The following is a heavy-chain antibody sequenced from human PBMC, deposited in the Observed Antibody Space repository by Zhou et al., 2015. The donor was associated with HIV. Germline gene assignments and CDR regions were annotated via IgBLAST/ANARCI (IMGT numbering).Heavy chain of an antibody. CDR3: ARGGWASSDIVVVVAATSPYYYYYMDV. CDR2: IIPIFGTA. D-gene: IGHD2-15*01. CDR1: GGTFSSYA. J-gene: IGHJ6*03. Sequence: QVQLVQSGAEVKKPGSSVKVSCKASGGTFSSYAISWVRQAPGQGLEWMGGIIPIFGTANYAQKFQGRVTITADESTSTAYMELSSLRSEDTAVYYCARGGWASSDIVVVVAATSPYYYYYMDVWGKGTTVTVSS. V-gene: IGHV1-69*01.